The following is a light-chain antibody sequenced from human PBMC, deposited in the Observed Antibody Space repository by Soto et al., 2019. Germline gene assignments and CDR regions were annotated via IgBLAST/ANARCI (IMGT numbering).Light chain of an antibody. J-gene: IGKJ1*01. V-gene: IGKV1-5*01. CDR3: QQYNTYLS. CDR2: HAS. CDR1: QSISRW. Sequence: DIQMTQSPSTRSASLGNRVTISCRASQSISRWLAWYQQKPGKAPTLLIYHASTLESGVPSRFSGSGSGTEFTLTISSLQPDDVATYYCQQYNTYLSFGQGTKVDIK.